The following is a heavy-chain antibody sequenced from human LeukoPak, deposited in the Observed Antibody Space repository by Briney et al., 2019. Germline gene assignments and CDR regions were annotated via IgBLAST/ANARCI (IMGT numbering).Heavy chain of an antibody. CDR1: GLSFSSYW. J-gene: IGHJ2*01. D-gene: IGHD4-23*01. V-gene: IGHV3-7*01. CDR2: IKEDESEK. CDR3: ARIGGVWYFDL. Sequence: PGGSLRLSCAVSGLSFSSYWMHWVRQAPGKGLEWVANIKEDESEKYLADSVKGRFTFSTDNAKNSLYLHMNSLRAEDTAVYYCARIGGVWYFDLWGRGTLVTVSS.